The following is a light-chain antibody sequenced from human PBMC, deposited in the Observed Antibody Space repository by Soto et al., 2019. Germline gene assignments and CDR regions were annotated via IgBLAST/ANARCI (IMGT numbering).Light chain of an antibody. Sequence: QSALTQPASVSGSPGQSITISCTGTSSDVGGYNYVSWYQQHPGKAPKLMIYEVSNRPSGVSNRFSGSKSGNTASLTISGLQAEDEADYYCSSYTSISTLGVFGGGTQLTLL. CDR2: EVS. CDR3: SSYTSISTLGV. J-gene: IGLJ3*02. V-gene: IGLV2-14*01. CDR1: SSDVGGYNY.